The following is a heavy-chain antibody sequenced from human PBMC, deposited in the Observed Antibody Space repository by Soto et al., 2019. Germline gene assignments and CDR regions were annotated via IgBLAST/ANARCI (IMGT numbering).Heavy chain of an antibody. V-gene: IGHV4-39*01. CDR2: IYYIGST. D-gene: IGHD3-3*01. CDR1: GASISSSSYY. J-gene: IGHJ4*02. Sequence: PPETLSLTCTVSGASISSSSYYWGWLRQPPGKGLGWIGSIYYIGSTYYNPSLKSRVTISVDTSKNQFSLKLSSVTAADTAVYYCSRITFSYDFWSGYSYYFDYWGQGTLVTVSS. CDR3: SRITFSYDFWSGYSYYFDY.